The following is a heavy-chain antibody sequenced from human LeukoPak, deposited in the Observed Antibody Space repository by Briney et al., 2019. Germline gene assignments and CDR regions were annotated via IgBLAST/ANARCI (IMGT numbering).Heavy chain of an antibody. J-gene: IGHJ4*02. D-gene: IGHD6-6*01. CDR2: ISSSSSYI. CDR3: ARADSSSSGRDY. CDR1: GFTFSSYS. V-gene: IGHV3-21*01. Sequence: GGSLTLSCAASGFTFSSYSMNWVRQAPGKGLEWVSSISSSSSYIYYADSVKGRFTISRDNAKNSLYLQMNSLRAEHTAVYYCARADSSSSGRDYWGQGTLVTVSS.